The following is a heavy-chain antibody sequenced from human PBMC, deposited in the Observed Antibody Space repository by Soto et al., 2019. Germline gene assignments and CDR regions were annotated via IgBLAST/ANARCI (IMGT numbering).Heavy chain of an antibody. J-gene: IGHJ5*02. CDR2: ISGSGGST. CDR1: GFTFSSYA. V-gene: IGHV3-23*01. CDR3: AKDRSPHFWSGYLAWFDP. D-gene: IGHD3-3*02. Sequence: EVQLLESGGGLVQPGGSLRLSCAASGFTFSSYAMSWVRQAPGKGLEWVSAISGSGGSTYYADSVKGRFTISRDNSKNTLYLQMNSLRAEDTALYYCAKDRSPHFWSGYLAWFDPWGQGTLVTVSS.